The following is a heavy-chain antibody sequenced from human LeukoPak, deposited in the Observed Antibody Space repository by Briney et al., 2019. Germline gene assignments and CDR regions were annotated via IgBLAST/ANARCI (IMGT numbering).Heavy chain of an antibody. CDR3: ARVRLQPRTLLDDAFDI. J-gene: IGHJ3*02. Sequence: GGSLRLSCAASGFTFSSYEMNWVRQAPGKGLEWVSYISSSGSNIYYADSVKGRFTISRDNAKNSLYLQMNSLRAEDTAVYYCARVRLQPRTLLDDAFDIWGQGTMVTVSS. CDR2: ISSSGSNI. V-gene: IGHV3-48*03. CDR1: GFTFSSYE. D-gene: IGHD1-14*01.